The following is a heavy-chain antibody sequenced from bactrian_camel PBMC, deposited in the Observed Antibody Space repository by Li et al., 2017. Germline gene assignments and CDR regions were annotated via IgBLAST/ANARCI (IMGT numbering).Heavy chain of an antibody. Sequence: ESGGGSVQAGGSLRLSCVASGFTVSSYCMHWFRQAPGKKREGIAARDSDGDLRYADSVKGRFTISTDNAKNTLYLQMISLKPEDTAMYYCAAEPCLPGGVPDEYHTWGAGTQVTVS. CDR3: AAEPCLPGGVPDEYHT. V-gene: IGHV3S26*01. CDR1: GFTVSSYC. J-gene: IGHJ4*01. CDR2: RDSDGDL.